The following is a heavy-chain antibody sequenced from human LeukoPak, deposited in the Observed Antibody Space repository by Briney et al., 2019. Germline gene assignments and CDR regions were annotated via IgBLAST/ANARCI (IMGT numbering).Heavy chain of an antibody. CDR3: ARAFFRFGVVTNFDY. CDR2: IKQDGSEK. V-gene: IGHV3-7*01. Sequence: GGSLRLSCAASGFTFSSYWMSWVRQAPGKGLEWVANIKQDGSEKYYVDSVKGRFTISRDNAKNSLYLQMNSLRAEDTAVYYCARAFFRFGVVTNFDYWGQGTLSPSPQ. CDR1: GFTFSSYW. J-gene: IGHJ4*02. D-gene: IGHD3-3*01.